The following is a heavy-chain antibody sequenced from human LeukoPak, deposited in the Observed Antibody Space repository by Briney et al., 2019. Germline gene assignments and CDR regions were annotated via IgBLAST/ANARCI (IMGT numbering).Heavy chain of an antibody. CDR1: GFTFDDYT. J-gene: IGHJ3*02. CDR3: ARRGLFWSGPGDAFDI. Sequence: GGSLRLSCAASGFTFDDYTMHWVRQAPGKGLEWVSLISWDGGSTYYADSVKGRFTISRDNSKNSLYLQMNSLRTEDTALYYCARRGLFWSGPGDAFDIWGQGTMVTVSS. D-gene: IGHD3-3*01. V-gene: IGHV3-43*01. CDR2: ISWDGGST.